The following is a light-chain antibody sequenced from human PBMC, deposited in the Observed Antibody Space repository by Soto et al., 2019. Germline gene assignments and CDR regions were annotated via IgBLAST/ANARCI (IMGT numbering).Light chain of an antibody. Sequence: QSALTQPASVSGSPGQSITISCTGTSNDVGSYNLVSWYQQHPGKAPKLIIYEVTKRPSGVSNRFSGSKSGNTASLTISGLQAEDETNYYCCSYASGATWVFGGGTKL. CDR3: CSYASGATWV. CDR1: SNDVGSYNL. V-gene: IGLV2-23*02. CDR2: EVT. J-gene: IGLJ3*02.